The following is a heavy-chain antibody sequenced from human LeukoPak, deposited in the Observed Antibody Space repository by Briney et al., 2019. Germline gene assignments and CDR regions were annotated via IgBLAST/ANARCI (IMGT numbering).Heavy chain of an antibody. D-gene: IGHD2-2*01. CDR2: IIPIFGTA. Sequence: ASVKVSCKASGGTFSSYAISWVRQAPGQGLEWMGGIIPIFGTANYAQKFQGRVTITADESTSTAYMELSSLRSEDTAVYYCARGEAGPAATYYYYMDVWGKGTTVTVSS. CDR3: ARGEAGPAATYYYYMDV. V-gene: IGHV1-69*13. CDR1: GGTFSSYA. J-gene: IGHJ6*03.